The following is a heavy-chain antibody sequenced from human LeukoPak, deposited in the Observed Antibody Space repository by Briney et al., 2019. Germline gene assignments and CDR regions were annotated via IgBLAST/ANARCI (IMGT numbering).Heavy chain of an antibody. CDR1: GYTFTSYG. J-gene: IGHJ4*02. CDR3: ARGRGAAAVY. CDR2: ISGYNGKT. D-gene: IGHD6-13*01. Sequence: AASVKVSCKASGYTFTSYGISWVRQAPGQGLEWMGWISGYNGKTNYAQKLQGRVTITADESTSTAYMELRSLRSDDTAVYYCARGRGAAAVYWGQGTLVTVSS. V-gene: IGHV1-18*01.